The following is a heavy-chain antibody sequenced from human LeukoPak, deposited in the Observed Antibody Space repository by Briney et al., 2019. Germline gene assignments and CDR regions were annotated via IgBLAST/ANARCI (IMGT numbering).Heavy chain of an antibody. D-gene: IGHD6-6*01. V-gene: IGHV1-18*01. CDR3: ARDNVAVRPRWFDP. CDR1: GYTFTTYG. Sequence: PSVSVSRKASGYTFTTYGINWVRQASGQGLEWMGWISVYNGNTNYAQKLQGRVTMTTDTSTSTAYMELRSLRSDDTAVYYCARDNVAVRPRWFDPWGQGTLVTVSS. J-gene: IGHJ5*02. CDR2: ISVYNGNT.